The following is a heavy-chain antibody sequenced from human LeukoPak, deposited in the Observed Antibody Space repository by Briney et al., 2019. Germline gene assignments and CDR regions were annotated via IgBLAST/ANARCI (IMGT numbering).Heavy chain of an antibody. CDR1: EFSLTTTGVG. V-gene: IGHV2-5*02. CDR3: TLIVGPSDALLYYYYMDV. D-gene: IGHD1-26*01. J-gene: IGHJ6*03. Sequence: SGPTLVKPTQTLTLTCTFSEFSLTTTGVGVGWIRQPPGKALEWLALIYWDDDKRYNPSLKSRLTVTKDTSTNQVVLTMTNMDPVDTGTYYCTLIVGPSDALLYYYYMDVWGKGTTVTISS. CDR2: IYWDDDK.